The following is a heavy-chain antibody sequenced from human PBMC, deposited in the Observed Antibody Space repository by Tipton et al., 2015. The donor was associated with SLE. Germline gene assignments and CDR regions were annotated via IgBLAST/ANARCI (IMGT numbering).Heavy chain of an antibody. CDR1: GFTLGDYT. D-gene: IGHD5-12*01. J-gene: IGHJ4*02. CDR2: IRSKTYGGTT. Sequence: SLRLSCTASGFTLGDYTMSWVRQAPGKGLEWVGFIRSKTYGGTTEYAASVKGRFTISRDDSKSIAYLQMNSLKTEDTAVYYCTRGGYDYVLDFDYWGQGTLVTVSS. V-gene: IGHV3-49*04. CDR3: TRGGYDYVLDFDY.